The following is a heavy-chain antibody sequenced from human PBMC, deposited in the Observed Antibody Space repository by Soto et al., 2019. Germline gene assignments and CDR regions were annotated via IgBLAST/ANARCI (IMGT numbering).Heavy chain of an antibody. CDR2: MNLNTGKT. J-gene: IGHJ5*02. CDR3: ARVSNHCRGVSCYSEWFDP. Sequence: QVQLVHSGAEVKKPGASVRVSCKASGYTFTSSDVYWVRQATGQGLELMGWMNLNTGKTGYAQKFQCNFTMTRNTSISTAYMELSRLSSEDKAVYYCARVSNHCRGVSCYSEWFDPWCQGTPVTVSS. V-gene: IGHV1-8*01. D-gene: IGHD2-15*01. CDR1: GYTFTSSD.